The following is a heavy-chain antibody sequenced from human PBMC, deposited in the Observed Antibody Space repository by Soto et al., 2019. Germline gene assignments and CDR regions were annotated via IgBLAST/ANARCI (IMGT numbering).Heavy chain of an antibody. D-gene: IGHD1-26*01. Sequence: SETLSITCTVSGGSISSSSYYWGWIRQPPGKGLEWIGGIYYSGSTYYNPSLKSRVTISVDTSKNQFSLKLSSVTAADTAVYYCARHNSVVVGGNWFDPWGQGTLVTVSS. CDR3: ARHNSVVVGGNWFDP. CDR1: GGSISSSSYY. V-gene: IGHV4-39*01. CDR2: IYYSGST. J-gene: IGHJ5*02.